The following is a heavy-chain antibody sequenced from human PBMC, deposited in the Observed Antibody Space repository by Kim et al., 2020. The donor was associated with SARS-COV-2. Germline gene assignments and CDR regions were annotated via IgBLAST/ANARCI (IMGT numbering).Heavy chain of an antibody. V-gene: IGHV3-23*01. CDR1: GFTVSSDA. D-gene: IGHD3-16*01. J-gene: IGHJ3*01. CDR2: IDVTGEST. Sequence: GGSLRLSCAASGFTVSSDAMTWVRQTPAKGLEWVAIIDVTGESTHYADSVEGRSTISRDNSKNTLYLQMNSLRADDTAVYYCAKGIKERGGSIYSVWV. CDR3: AKGIKERGGSIYSV.